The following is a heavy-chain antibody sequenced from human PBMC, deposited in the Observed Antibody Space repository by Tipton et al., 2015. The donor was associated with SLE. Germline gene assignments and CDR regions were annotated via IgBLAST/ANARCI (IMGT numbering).Heavy chain of an antibody. CDR2: IYYSGST. CDR3: ASRGGDYYYYGMDV. J-gene: IGHJ6*02. V-gene: IGHV4-59*08. CDR1: GGSISSYY. D-gene: IGHD3-10*01. Sequence: TLSLTCTVSGGSISSYYWSWIRQPPGKGLEWIGYIYYSGSTNYNPSLKSRVTISVDTSKNQFSLKLSSVTAADTAVYYCASRGGDYYYYGMDVWGQGTTVTVSS.